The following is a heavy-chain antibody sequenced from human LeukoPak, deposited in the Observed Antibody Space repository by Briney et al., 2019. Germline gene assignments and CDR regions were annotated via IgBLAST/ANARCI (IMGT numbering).Heavy chain of an antibody. Sequence: GGSLRLSRAASGFTFSSYAMSWVRQAPGKGLEWVSAISGSGGSTYYADSVKGRFTISRDNSKNTLYLQMNGLRAEDTAVYYCAKDSGYGYTQYYFDYWGQGTLVTVSS. D-gene: IGHD5-12*01. J-gene: IGHJ4*02. CDR1: GFTFSSYA. CDR3: AKDSGYGYTQYYFDY. V-gene: IGHV3-23*01. CDR2: ISGSGGST.